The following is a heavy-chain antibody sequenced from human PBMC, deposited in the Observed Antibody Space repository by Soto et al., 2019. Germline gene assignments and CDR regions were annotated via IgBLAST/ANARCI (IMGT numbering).Heavy chain of an antibody. V-gene: IGHV3-33*01. J-gene: IGHJ6*02. CDR3: ARIPISDNCSRTNCAPYYYYGMDV. CDR2: IWYDGSNK. Sequence: GGSLRLSXAASGFTFSSYGMHWVRQAPGKGLEWVALIWYDGSNKYYADSVKGRFTISRDNSKNTLYLQMNSLRAEDTAVYYCARIPISDNCSRTNCAPYYYYGMDVWGQGTTVTVSS. CDR1: GFTFSSYG. D-gene: IGHD2-2*01.